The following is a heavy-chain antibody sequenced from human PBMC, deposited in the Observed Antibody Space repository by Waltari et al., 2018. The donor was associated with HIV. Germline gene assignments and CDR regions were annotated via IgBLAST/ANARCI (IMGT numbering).Heavy chain of an antibody. V-gene: IGHV3-30*18. J-gene: IGHJ4*02. D-gene: IGHD6-13*01. Sequence: QVQLVESGGGVVQPGRSLRLSCASSGFPVRRYALHLVRQAPGKGLEWVAVISYDGSNKYYADSVKGRFTISRDNSKNTLYLQMNSLRAEDTAVYYCAKARGAAAPFDYWGQGTLVTVSS. CDR3: AKARGAAAPFDY. CDR1: GFPVRRYA. CDR2: ISYDGSNK.